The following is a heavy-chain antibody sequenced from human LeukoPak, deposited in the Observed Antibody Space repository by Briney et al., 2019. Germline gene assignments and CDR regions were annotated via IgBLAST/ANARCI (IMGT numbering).Heavy chain of an antibody. CDR1: GFTVSSNY. CDR3: ARGPYDSSGYYAVY. Sequence: GGSLRLSCAASGFTVSSNYMSWVRQAPGKGLEWVSVIYSGGSTYYADSVKGRFTISRDNAKNSLYLQMNSLRAEDTAVYYCARGPYDSSGYYAVYWGQGTLVTVSS. V-gene: IGHV3-53*01. CDR2: IYSGGST. D-gene: IGHD3-22*01. J-gene: IGHJ4*02.